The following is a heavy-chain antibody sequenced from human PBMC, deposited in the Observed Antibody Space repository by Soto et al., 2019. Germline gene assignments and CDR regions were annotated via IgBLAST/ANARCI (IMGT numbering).Heavy chain of an antibody. CDR1: GFTFNNYA. D-gene: IGHD2-2*01. J-gene: IGHJ4*02. CDR3: AKDRNSPQDQFHN. Sequence: LRLSCAASGFTFNNYAMSWVRQAPGKGLEWVSAISANGQGIYYADSVKGRFIISRDSSKNTVFLHMDSLTAEDTAVYYCAKDRNSPQDQFHNWGQGTLVTVSS. V-gene: IGHV3-23*01. CDR2: ISANGQGI.